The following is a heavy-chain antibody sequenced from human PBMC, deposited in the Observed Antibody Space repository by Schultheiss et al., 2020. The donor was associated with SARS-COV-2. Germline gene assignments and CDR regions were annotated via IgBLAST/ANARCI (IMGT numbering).Heavy chain of an antibody. CDR3: ARLTQWLVLWYFDL. J-gene: IGHJ2*01. V-gene: IGHV4-31*11. CDR1: GGSISSGGYY. Sequence: SQTLSLTCAVSGGSISSGGYYWSWIRQHPGKGLEWIGYIYYSGSTNYNPSLKSRVTISVDTSKNQFSLKLSSVTAADTAVYYCARLTQWLVLWYFDLWGRGTLVTVSS. D-gene: IGHD6-19*01. CDR2: IYYSGST.